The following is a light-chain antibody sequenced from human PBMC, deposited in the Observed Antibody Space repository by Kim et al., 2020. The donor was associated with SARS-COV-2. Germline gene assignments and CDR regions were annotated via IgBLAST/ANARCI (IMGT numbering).Light chain of an antibody. J-gene: IGLJ2*01. CDR2: GKN. CDR3: NSRDSSGNPLEV. V-gene: IGLV3-19*01. Sequence: SSELTQDPAVSVALGQTVRITCQGDSLRSYYASWYQQKPGQAPVLVIYGKNNRPSGIPDRFSGSSSGNTASLTITGAQAEDEAGYYCNSRDSSGNPLEVF. CDR1: SLRSYY.